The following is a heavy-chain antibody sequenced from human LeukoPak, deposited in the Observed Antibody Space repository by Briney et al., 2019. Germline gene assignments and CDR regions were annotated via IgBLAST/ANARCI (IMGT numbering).Heavy chain of an antibody. CDR2: IYTSGST. D-gene: IGHD5-24*01. CDR1: GGSFSGYY. J-gene: IGHJ4*02. Sequence: SETLSLTCAVYGGSFSGYYWSWIRQPPGKGLEWIGYIYTSGSTNYNPSLKSRVTISVDTSKNQFSLKLSSVTAADTAVYYCARHAGDGYNPFDYWGQGTLVTVSS. CDR3: ARHAGDGYNPFDY. V-gene: IGHV4-4*09.